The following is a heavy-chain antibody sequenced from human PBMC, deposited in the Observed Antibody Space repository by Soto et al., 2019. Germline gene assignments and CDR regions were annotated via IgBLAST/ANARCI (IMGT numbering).Heavy chain of an antibody. Sequence: EVQMLESGGGLVQPGGSLRLSCAASGFTFSSYAMSWVLQAPGKELEWVSAISGSGGSTYYADSVKGRFTISRDNSKNTLYLQMNSLRAEDTAVYYCANYRYNCNYSPNLYYYYMDVWGKGTTVTVSS. V-gene: IGHV3-23*01. D-gene: IGHD1-7*01. J-gene: IGHJ6*03. CDR3: ANYRYNCNYSPNLYYYYMDV. CDR2: ISGSGGST. CDR1: GFTFSSYA.